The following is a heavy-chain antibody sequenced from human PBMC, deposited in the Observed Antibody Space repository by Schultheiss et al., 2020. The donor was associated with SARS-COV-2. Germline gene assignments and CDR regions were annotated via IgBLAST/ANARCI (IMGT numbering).Heavy chain of an antibody. Sequence: SETLSLTCTVSGGSISSYYWSWIRQPPGKGLEWIGYIYYSGSTNYNPSLKSRVTMSVDTSKNQFSLKLSSVTAADTAVYYCARATGATGSWFDPWGQGTLVTVSS. CDR1: GGSISSYY. CDR3: ARATGATGSWFDP. J-gene: IGHJ5*02. D-gene: IGHD1-26*01. CDR2: IYYSGST. V-gene: IGHV4-59*01.